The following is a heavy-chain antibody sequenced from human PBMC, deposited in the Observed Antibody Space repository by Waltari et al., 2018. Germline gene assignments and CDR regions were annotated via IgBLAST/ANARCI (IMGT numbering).Heavy chain of an antibody. CDR1: GYTFSSYL. J-gene: IGHJ5*02. V-gene: IGHV1-3*01. Sequence: QVQLVQSGAEVKKPGASVKVSCKASGYTFSSYLLHWVRQAPGHRLEWMGWLNDGKVRTKYSQNFQGRGTITRDTSASTAYMDLRSLVSEDTDVYYCANSAVDSSPILDLWGQGTLVTVSP. CDR2: LNDGKVRT. D-gene: IGHD6-13*01. CDR3: ANSAVDSSPILDL.